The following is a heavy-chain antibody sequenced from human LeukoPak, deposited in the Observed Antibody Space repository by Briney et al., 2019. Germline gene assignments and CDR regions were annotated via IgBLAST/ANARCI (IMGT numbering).Heavy chain of an antibody. Sequence: GGSLRLSCAASGFTFSSYAMSWVRQAPGKGLEWVSAISGSGGSTYYADSVKGRFTISRDNAKNSLYLQMNSLRAEDTAVYYCARERIRRGAFDYWGQGTLVTVSS. CDR1: GFTFSSYA. CDR3: ARERIRRGAFDY. D-gene: IGHD2-15*01. V-gene: IGHV3-23*01. CDR2: ISGSGGST. J-gene: IGHJ4*02.